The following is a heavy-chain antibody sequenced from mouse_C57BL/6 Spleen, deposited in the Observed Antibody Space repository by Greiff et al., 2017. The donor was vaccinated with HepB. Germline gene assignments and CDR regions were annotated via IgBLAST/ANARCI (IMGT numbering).Heavy chain of an antibody. D-gene: IGHD2-4*01. V-gene: IGHV5-16*01. Sequence: EVKLVESEGGLVQPGSSMKLSCTASGFTFSDYYMAWVRQVPEKGLEWVANINYDGSSTYYLDSLKSRFIISRDNAKNILYLQMSSLKSEDTATYYCARDRGLQDYALDYWGQGTSVTVSS. J-gene: IGHJ4*01. CDR3: ARDRGLQDYALDY. CDR1: GFTFSDYY. CDR2: INYDGSST.